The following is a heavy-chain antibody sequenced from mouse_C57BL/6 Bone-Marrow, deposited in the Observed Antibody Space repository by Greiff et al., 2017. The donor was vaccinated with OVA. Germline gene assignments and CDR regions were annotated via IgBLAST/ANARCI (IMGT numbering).Heavy chain of an antibody. CDR3: ARKGHYRGYFDY. Sequence: QVQLQQSGPGLVQPSQSLSITCTVSGFSLTSYGVHWVRQSPGKGLEWLGVIWSGGSTDYNAAFISRLSISKDNSKSQVFFKMNSLQADDTAIYYCARKGHYRGYFDYWGQGTTLTVSS. CDR1: GFSLTSYG. CDR2: IWSGGST. D-gene: IGHD5-5*01. J-gene: IGHJ2*01. V-gene: IGHV2-2*01.